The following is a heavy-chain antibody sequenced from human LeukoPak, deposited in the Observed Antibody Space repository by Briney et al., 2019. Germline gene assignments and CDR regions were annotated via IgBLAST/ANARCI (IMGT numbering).Heavy chain of an antibody. V-gene: IGHV4-34*01. CDR3: ARAGYDFGNYFFDH. CDR2: INHSGST. J-gene: IGHJ4*02. CDR1: GGSFNGYY. D-gene: IGHD4-23*01. Sequence: SETLSLTCAVYGGSFNGYYWGWIRQPPGKGLEWIGEINHSGSTTHNPSLESRVTISLDTSKNQFSLRLSSVTAADTAVYYCARAGYDFGNYFFDHWAREPWSPSPQ.